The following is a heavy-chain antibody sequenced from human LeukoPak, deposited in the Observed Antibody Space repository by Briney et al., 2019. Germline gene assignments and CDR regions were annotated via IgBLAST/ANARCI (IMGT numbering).Heavy chain of an antibody. V-gene: IGHV4-59*12. CDR1: GGSLNHYY. CDR3: ARDRPDCSSTSCYISYYYYGMDV. CDR2: IHYTGST. Sequence: SETLSLTCTVSGGSLNHYYWSWIRQPPGKSLEWIGYIHYTGSTNYNPSLKSRVTMSVDTSKNQFSLRLSSVTAADTALYYCARDRPDCSSTSCYISYYYYGMDVWGQGTTVTVSS. J-gene: IGHJ6*02. D-gene: IGHD2-2*02.